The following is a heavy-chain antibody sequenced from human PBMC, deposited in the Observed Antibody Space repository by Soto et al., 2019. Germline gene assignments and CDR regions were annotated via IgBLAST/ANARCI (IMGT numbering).Heavy chain of an antibody. D-gene: IGHD2-2*01. V-gene: IGHV4-34*01. J-gene: IGHJ6*02. Sequence: PSETLSLTCAVYGGSFSGYYWSWIRQPPGKGLEWIGEINHSGSANYNPSLKSRVTISVDTSKNQFSLKLSSVTAADTAVYYCARGLCSSTSCYLLQLYGMDVWGQGTTVTVYS. CDR2: INHSGSA. CDR1: GGSFSGYY. CDR3: ARGLCSSTSCYLLQLYGMDV.